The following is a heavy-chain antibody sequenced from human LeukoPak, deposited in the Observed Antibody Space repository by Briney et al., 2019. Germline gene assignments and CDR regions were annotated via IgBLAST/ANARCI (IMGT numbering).Heavy chain of an antibody. D-gene: IGHD3-10*01. CDR1: GFSFSVCA. CDR2: ISYDGNNK. Sequence: GGSLRLSCAASGFSFSVCAMHWVRQAPGQGLEWVATISYDGNNKHYTDSVEGRFTISRDNSKNTLYLQMNTLRVEDTAMYYCVRLEYYYVSGNYYKLFDYWGQGTLVTVCS. J-gene: IGHJ4*02. CDR3: VRLEYYYVSGNYYKLFDY. V-gene: IGHV3-30-3*01.